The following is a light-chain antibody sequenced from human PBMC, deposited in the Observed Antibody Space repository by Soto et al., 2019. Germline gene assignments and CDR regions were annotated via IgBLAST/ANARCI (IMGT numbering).Light chain of an antibody. V-gene: IGKV4-1*01. CDR1: QSVLYSSNNKNY. J-gene: IGKJ3*01. CDR3: QQYYTSLFT. CDR2: WAS. Sequence: DIVMTQSPDSLAVSLGERATINCKSSQSVLYSSNNKNYLAWYQHKPGQPPKLLIYWASTRESGVPDRLSGSGSGTDFTLTISSLQAEDVAVYYCQQYYTSLFTFGPGTKVDIK.